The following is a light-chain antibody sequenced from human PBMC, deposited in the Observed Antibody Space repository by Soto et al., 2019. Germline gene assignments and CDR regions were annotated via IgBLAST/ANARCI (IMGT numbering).Light chain of an antibody. Sequence: QSALTQPPSVSGSPGQSVTISCTGTSSDVGSYNRVSWYQQPPGTAPKLMIYEVSNRPSGVPDRFSGSKSGNTASLTISGLQAEDEADYYCSSYKSSGTLVFGGGTKLTVL. V-gene: IGLV2-18*02. CDR2: EVS. CDR3: SSYKSSGTLV. CDR1: SSDVGSYNR. J-gene: IGLJ2*01.